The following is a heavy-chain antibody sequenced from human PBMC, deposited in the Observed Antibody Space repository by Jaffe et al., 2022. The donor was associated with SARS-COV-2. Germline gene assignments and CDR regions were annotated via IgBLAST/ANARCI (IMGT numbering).Heavy chain of an antibody. CDR2: IYQSGST. V-gene: IGHV4-38-2*02. Sequence: QVQLQESGPGLVKPSETLSLTCTVSGYSISSGYYWGWIRQPPGRGLEWIGSIYQSGSTYYNPSLKSRVTISVDTSKNQFSLKLSSVTAADTAVYYCTRWSLDEGFDFWGQGTLVTVSS. CDR1: GYSISSGYY. CDR3: TRWSLDEGFDF. J-gene: IGHJ4*02. D-gene: IGHD1-26*01.